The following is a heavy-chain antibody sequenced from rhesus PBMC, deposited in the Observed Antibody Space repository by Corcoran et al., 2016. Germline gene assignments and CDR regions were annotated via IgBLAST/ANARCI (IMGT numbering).Heavy chain of an antibody. J-gene: IGHJ4*01. CDR2: LSGSGSST. CDR3: ARHSTTGAVHFDY. V-gene: IGHV4S11*01. D-gene: IGHD4-29*01. Sequence: QVQLQESGPGLVKPLETLSLTCAVSGGSISSNYWSWIRPAPGQGLGWIGYLSGSGSSTNYNPSRKRRVNLSVYTAKNQLSLKLSSVTAADTAVYYCARHSTTGAVHFDYWGQGVLVTVSS. CDR1: GGSISSNY.